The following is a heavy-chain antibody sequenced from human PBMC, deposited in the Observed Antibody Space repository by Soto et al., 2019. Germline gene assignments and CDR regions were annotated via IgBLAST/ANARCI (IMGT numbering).Heavy chain of an antibody. CDR1: GFTFSSFG. CDR3: TRDLWKGCCGRLGY. Sequence: QVQLVESGGGVVQPGRSLRLSCAASGFTFSSFGMHWVRQAPGKGLEWLAVIFNSGINKYYVDSVKGRVTISRDNSNNTLYLQMNSLRAEDTAVYYCTRDLWKGCCGRLGYWGQGTVVTVSS. J-gene: IGHJ4*02. CDR2: IFNSGINK. V-gene: IGHV3-30*03. D-gene: IGHD3-10*01.